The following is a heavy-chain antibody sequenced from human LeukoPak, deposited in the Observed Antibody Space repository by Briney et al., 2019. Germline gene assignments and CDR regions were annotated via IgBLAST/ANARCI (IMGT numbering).Heavy chain of an antibody. D-gene: IGHD3-10*01. J-gene: IGHJ4*02. V-gene: IGHV3-23*01. CDR3: ARGATMVRD. CDR1: GFTFSSYA. Sequence: PGGSLRLSCAASGFTFSSYAMSWVRQAPGKGLEWVSLIRGSGDNTYYADSVKGRFTIARDNSKNTLHLQMNSLRAEDTAVYYCARGATMVRDWGQGALVTVSS. CDR2: IRGSGDNT.